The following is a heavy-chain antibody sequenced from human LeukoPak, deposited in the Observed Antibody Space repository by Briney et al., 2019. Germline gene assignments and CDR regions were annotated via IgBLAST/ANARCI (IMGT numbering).Heavy chain of an antibody. V-gene: IGHV1-18*01. CDR1: GYTFTSYG. D-gene: IGHD3-9*01. CDR3: ARILLRYFDWLLYPIGWFDP. Sequence: ASVKVSCKSSGYTFTSYGISWVRQAPGQGLEWMGWISAYNGNTNYAQKLRGRVTMTTDTSTSTAYMELRSLRSDDTAVYYCARILLRYFDWLLYPIGWFDPWGQGTLVTVSS. J-gene: IGHJ5*02. CDR2: ISAYNGNT.